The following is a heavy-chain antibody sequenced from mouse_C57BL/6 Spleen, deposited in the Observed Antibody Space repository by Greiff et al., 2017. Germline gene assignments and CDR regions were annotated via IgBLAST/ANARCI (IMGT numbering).Heavy chain of an antibody. D-gene: IGHD2-1*01. V-gene: IGHV3-6*01. J-gene: IGHJ1*03. Sequence: EVKLQESGPGLVKPSQSLSLTCSVTGYSITSGYYWNWIRQFPGNKLEWMGYISYDGSNNYNPSLKNRISITRYTSKNQFFLKLNSVTTEDTATYYCARETIYYGNYVPYSGVWGTGTTVTVSS. CDR1: GYSITSGYY. CDR2: ISYDGSN. CDR3: ARETIYYGNYVPYSGV.